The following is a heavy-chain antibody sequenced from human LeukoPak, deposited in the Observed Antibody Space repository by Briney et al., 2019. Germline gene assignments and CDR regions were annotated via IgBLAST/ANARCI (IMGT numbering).Heavy chain of an antibody. CDR1: GYTFTGYY. V-gene: IGHV1-2*02. Sequence: ASVKVSCKASGYTFTGYYMHWVRQAPGQGLEWMGWINPNSGGTNYAQKFQGRVTMTRDTSIGTAYMELSRLRSDDTAMYYCARGDGDYGAGADFWGQGTLVTVSS. D-gene: IGHD4-17*01. J-gene: IGHJ4*02. CDR2: INPNSGGT. CDR3: ARGDGDYGAGADF.